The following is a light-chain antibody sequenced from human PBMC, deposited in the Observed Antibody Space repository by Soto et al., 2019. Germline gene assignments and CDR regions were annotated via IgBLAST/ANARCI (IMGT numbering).Light chain of an antibody. V-gene: IGKV3-15*01. J-gene: IGKJ5*01. CDR1: QSISSY. CDR2: GAS. Sequence: EVVLTQSPDTLSLPPGERATLSCRASQSISSYLAWYQQKPGQAPRLLIYGASTRATGIPARFSGSGSGTEFTLTISSLQSEDFAVYHCQQYNNWPITFGQGTRLEIK. CDR3: QQYNNWPIT.